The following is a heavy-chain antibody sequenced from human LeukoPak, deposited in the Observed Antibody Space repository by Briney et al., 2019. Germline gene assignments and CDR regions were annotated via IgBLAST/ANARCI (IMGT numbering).Heavy chain of an antibody. CDR1: GFTFSNYW. CDR2: IKQDGSEK. V-gene: IGHV3-7*03. CDR3: ARGDPYYYDSSGYHPLDY. D-gene: IGHD3-22*01. Sequence: GGSLRLSCAASGFTFSNYWMSWVRQAPGKGLEWVASIKQDGSEKHYVDSVKGRFTISRDNAKNSLYLQMNSLRAEDTAVYYCARGDPYYYDSSGYHPLDYWGQGTLVTVSS. J-gene: IGHJ4*02.